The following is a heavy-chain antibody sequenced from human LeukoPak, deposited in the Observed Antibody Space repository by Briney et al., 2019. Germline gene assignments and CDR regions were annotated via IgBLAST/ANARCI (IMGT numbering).Heavy chain of an antibody. Sequence: ASVKVSCKASGYTFTGYYMHWVRQAPGQGLEWMGWINPNSGGTNYAQKFQGRVTMTRDTSISTAYMELSRLRSDDTAVYYCARGIAVAGTGWFDPWGQGTLVTVTS. CDR2: INPNSGGT. CDR3: ARGIAVAGTGWFDP. CDR1: GYTFTGYY. J-gene: IGHJ5*02. V-gene: IGHV1-2*02. D-gene: IGHD6-19*01.